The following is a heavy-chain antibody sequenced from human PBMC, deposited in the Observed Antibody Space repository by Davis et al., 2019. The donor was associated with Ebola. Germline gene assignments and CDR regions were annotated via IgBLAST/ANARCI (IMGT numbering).Heavy chain of an antibody. CDR3: ARRFWFDP. D-gene: IGHD3-3*01. CDR2: IYSGGST. CDR1: GFTFSSYA. Sequence: GESLKISCAASGFTFSSYAMSWVRQAPGKGLEWVSVIYSGGSTYYADSVKGRFTISRDNSKNTLYLQMNSLRAEDTAVYYCARRFWFDPWGQGTLVTVSS. V-gene: IGHV3-23*03. J-gene: IGHJ5*02.